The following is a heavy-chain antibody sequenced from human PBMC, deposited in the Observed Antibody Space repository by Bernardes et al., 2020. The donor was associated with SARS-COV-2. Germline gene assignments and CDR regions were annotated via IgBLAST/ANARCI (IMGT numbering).Heavy chain of an antibody. D-gene: IGHD3-16*02. V-gene: IGHV1-18*01. CDR1: GYKFNTYG. CDR3: ARDYDYVWGSYRHTQAY. CDR2: ISGYNGNT. Sequence: AAVKVYCKASGYKFNTYGITWVRQAPGQGLEWMGWISGYNGNTDYAQKFQGRVTMTIDTSTTTAYMELRSLTSDDTALYYCARDYDYVWGSYRHTQAYWGQGTLVTVSS. J-gene: IGHJ4*02.